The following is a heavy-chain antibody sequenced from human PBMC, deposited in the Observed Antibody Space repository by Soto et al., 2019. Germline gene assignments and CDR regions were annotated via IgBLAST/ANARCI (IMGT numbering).Heavy chain of an antibody. D-gene: IGHD6-19*01. CDR1: GFTFSSYG. CDR2: ISYDGSNK. V-gene: IGHV3-30*18. Sequence: PGGSLRLSCAASGFTFSSYGMHWVRQAPGKGLEWVAVISYDGSNKYYADSVKGRFTISRDNSKNTLYLQMNSLRAEDTAVYYCAKGKPQWLDLGRYFDYLGHGTLVT. CDR3: AKGKPQWLDLGRYFDY. J-gene: IGHJ4*01.